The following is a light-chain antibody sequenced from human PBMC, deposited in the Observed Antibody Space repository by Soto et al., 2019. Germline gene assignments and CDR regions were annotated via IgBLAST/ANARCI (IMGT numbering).Light chain of an antibody. J-gene: IGLJ2*01. V-gene: IGLV1-44*01. CDR1: SSNIGSYI. CDR3: AAWDDSLNARV. Sequence: QSVLTQPPSASGTPGQRVTISCSGSSSNIGSYIVMWYQHLPGTAPKLLIYSNHQRPSGVPDRFSGSKSGTSASLAISGLQSEDEADYYCAAWDDSLNARVFGGGTKLTVL. CDR2: SNH.